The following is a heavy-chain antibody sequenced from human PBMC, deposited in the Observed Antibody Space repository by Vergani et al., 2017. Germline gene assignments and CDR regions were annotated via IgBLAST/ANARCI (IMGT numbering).Heavy chain of an antibody. J-gene: IGHJ6*03. CDR1: GFTFSSYA. V-gene: IGHV3-23*01. Sequence: EVQLLESGGGLVQPGGSLRLSCAASGFTFSSYAMSWVRQAPGKGLEWVSAISGSGGSTSYADSVKGRFTISRDNSKNTLYLQMNSLRAEDTAVYYCAKGCSSSWYYYYYYMDVWGKGTTVTVSS. CDR2: ISGSGGST. D-gene: IGHD6-13*01. CDR3: AKGCSSSWYYYYYYMDV.